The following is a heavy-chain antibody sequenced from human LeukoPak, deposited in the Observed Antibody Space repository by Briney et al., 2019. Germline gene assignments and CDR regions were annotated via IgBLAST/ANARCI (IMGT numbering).Heavy chain of an antibody. CDR2: IYYSGST. D-gene: IGHD3-22*01. Sequence: SETLSLICTVSGGSISSYYWSWIRQPPGKGLEWIGYIYYSGSTNYNPSLKSRVTISVDTSKNQFSLKLSSVTAADTAVYYCARDSGYYDRSGSGLDYWGQGTLVTVSS. J-gene: IGHJ4*02. CDR3: ARDSGYYDRSGSGLDY. CDR1: GGSISSYY. V-gene: IGHV4-59*01.